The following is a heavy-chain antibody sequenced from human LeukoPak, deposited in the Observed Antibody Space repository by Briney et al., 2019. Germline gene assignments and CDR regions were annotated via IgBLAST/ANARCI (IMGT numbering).Heavy chain of an antibody. J-gene: IGHJ4*02. V-gene: IGHV4-59*08. Sequence: SETLSLTCTVSGGSISSYYWSWIRQPPGKGLEWIGYICYSGSTNYNPSLKSRVTISVDTSKNQFSLKLSSVTAADTAVYYCARHIDGDYFKAPTAADYWGQGTLVTVSS. D-gene: IGHD4-17*01. CDR3: ARHIDGDYFKAPTAADY. CDR2: ICYSGST. CDR1: GGSISSYY.